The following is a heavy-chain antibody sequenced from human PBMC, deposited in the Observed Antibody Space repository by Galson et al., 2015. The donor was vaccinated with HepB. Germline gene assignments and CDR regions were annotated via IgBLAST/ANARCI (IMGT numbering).Heavy chain of an antibody. V-gene: IGHV5-51*01. CDR2: IYPGDSDT. CDR1: GYSFTSYW. Sequence: QSGAEVKKPGESLKISCKGSGYSFTSYWIGWVRQMPGKGLEWMGIIYPGDSDTRYSPSFQGQVTISADKSISTAYLQWSSLKASDTAMYYCARLCCGYSSSLGRSGWFDPWGQGTLVTVSS. J-gene: IGHJ5*02. CDR3: ARLCCGYSSSLGRSGWFDP. D-gene: IGHD6-13*01.